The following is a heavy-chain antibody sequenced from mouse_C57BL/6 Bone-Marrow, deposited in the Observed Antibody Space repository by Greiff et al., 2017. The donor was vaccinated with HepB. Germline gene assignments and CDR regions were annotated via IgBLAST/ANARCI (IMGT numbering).Heavy chain of an antibody. V-gene: IGHV2-2*01. CDR2: IWSGGST. CDR1: GFSLTSYG. J-gene: IGHJ3*01. CDR3: ARLRFAY. Sequence: QVQLKQSGPGLVQPSQSLSITCTVSGFSLTSYGVHWVRQSPGKGLEWLGVIWSGGSTDYNAAFISRLSISKDNSKSQVFFKMNSLQAEDTAIYYCARLRFAYWGQGTLVTVSA.